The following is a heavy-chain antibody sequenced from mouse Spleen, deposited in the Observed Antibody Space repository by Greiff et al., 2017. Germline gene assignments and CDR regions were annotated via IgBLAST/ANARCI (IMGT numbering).Heavy chain of an antibody. CDR3: ARSRYDGYYPLFAY. J-gene: IGHJ3*01. CDR2: INPSSGYT. V-gene: IGHV1-7*01. CDR1: GYTFTSYW. D-gene: IGHD2-3*01. Sequence: VQLQQSGAELAKPGASVKLSCKASGYTFTSYWMHWVKQRPGQGLEWIGYINPSSGYTKYNQKFKDKPTLTADKSSSTAYMQLSSLTYEDSAVYYCARSRYDGYYPLFAYWGQGTLVTVSA.